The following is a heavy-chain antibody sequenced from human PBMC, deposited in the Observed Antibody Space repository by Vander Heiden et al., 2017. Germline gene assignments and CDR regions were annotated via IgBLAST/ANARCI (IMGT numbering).Heavy chain of an antibody. CDR1: GFTFSSYG. Sequence: QVQLVESGGGVVQPGSSLRLSCAASGFTFSSYGMHWVRQAPGKGLEWVAVIWYDGSNKYYADSVKGRFTISRDNSKNTLYLQMNSLRAEDTAVYYCARGRSSGWYRDAFDIWGQGTMVTVSS. V-gene: IGHV3-33*01. J-gene: IGHJ3*02. CDR3: ARGRSSGWYRDAFDI. CDR2: IWYDGSNK. D-gene: IGHD6-19*01.